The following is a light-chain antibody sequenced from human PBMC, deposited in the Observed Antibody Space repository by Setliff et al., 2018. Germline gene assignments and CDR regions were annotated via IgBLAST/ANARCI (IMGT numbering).Light chain of an antibody. Sequence: QSALTQPPSASGSPGQSVTISSTGTSSDIGTYNSVSWYQLRPDRVPRLVLYDVSVRPSGVPLRFSGAKSGNTASLTVSGLETDDEAHYFCSSFAGTNNLLFGGGTQLTVL. CDR3: SSFAGTNNLL. CDR2: DVS. CDR1: SSDIGTYNS. V-gene: IGLV2-8*01. J-gene: IGLJ2*01.